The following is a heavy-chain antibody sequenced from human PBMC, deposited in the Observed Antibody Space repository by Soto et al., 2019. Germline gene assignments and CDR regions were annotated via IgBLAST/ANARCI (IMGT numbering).Heavy chain of an antibody. CDR3: AIDPFSGDIVGTTN. CDR2: ISGSGGVT. Sequence: EVQLLESGGGLVQPGGSLRLSCTTSGFIFSRNAINWVRQAPGKGLEWVSLISGSGGVTYFTDSVKGRFTISRANSKNTVYVQMNSLKAEDTAVYYWAIDPFSGDIVGTTNWGQGTPVTVSS. J-gene: IGHJ4*02. CDR1: GFIFSRNA. V-gene: IGHV3-23*01. D-gene: IGHD1-26*01.